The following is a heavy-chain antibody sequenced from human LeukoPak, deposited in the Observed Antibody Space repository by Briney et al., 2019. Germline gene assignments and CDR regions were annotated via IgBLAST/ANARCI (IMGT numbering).Heavy chain of an antibody. J-gene: IGHJ4*02. CDR1: GGSISSSNSF. D-gene: IGHD3-22*01. CDR3: ARLLVVITGYYFDY. V-gene: IGHV4-39*01. Sequence: SETLSLTCAVSGGSISSSNSFWGWIRQPPGKGLEWIGSIFYSGSTYYTPSLKSRVTISVATSKDQFSLKLSSVTAADTAVYYCARLLVVITGYYFDYWGQGTLVTVSS. CDR2: IFYSGST.